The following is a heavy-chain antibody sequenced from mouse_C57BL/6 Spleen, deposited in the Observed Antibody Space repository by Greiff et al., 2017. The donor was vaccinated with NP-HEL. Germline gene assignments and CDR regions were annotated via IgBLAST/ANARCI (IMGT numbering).Heavy chain of an antibody. CDR1: GYTFTSYW. D-gene: IGHD1-1*01. J-gene: IGHJ2*01. CDR2: IYPSDSET. V-gene: IGHV1-61*01. CDR3: ARSLYYYGSSYPLDY. Sequence: QVQLQQSGAELVRPGSSVKLSCKASGYTFTSYWMDWVKQRPGQGLEWIGNIYPSDSETHYNQKFKDKATLTVDKSSSTAYMQLSSLTSEDSAVYYCARSLYYYGSSYPLDYWGQGTTLTVSS.